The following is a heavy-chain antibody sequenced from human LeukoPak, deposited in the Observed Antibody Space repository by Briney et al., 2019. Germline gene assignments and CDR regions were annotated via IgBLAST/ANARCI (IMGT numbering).Heavy chain of an antibody. CDR1: GGSISSSSYY. CDR2: IYYSGST. Sequence: SETLSLTCTVSGGSISSSSYYWGWIRQPPGKGLEWIGSIYYSGSTYYNPSLKSRVTISVDTSKNQFSLKLSSVTAADTAVYYCARGRQLAVFDYWDQGTLVTVSS. CDR3: ARGRQLAVFDY. D-gene: IGHD6-6*01. J-gene: IGHJ4*02. V-gene: IGHV4-39*07.